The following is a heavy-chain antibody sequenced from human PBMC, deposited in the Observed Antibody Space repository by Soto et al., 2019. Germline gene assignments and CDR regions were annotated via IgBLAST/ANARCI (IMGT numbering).Heavy chain of an antibody. CDR3: AGGNDYGDYGDDAFDI. D-gene: IGHD4-17*01. V-gene: IGHV3-21*01. Sequence: EVQLVESGGGLVKPGGSLRLSCAASGFTFSSYSMNWVRQAPGKGLEWVSSISSSSSYIYYADSVKGRFTISRDNAKNSLYLQMNSLRAEDTAVYYWAGGNDYGDYGDDAFDIWGQGTMVTVSS. CDR2: ISSSSSYI. J-gene: IGHJ3*02. CDR1: GFTFSSYS.